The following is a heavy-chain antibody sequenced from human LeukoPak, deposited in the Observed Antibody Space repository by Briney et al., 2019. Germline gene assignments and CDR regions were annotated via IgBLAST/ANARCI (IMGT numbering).Heavy chain of an antibody. CDR2: ISSSSSTI. J-gene: IGHJ4*02. CDR3: ARPSSIFGGPYYFDY. CDR1: GFTFSSYS. D-gene: IGHD3-3*01. Sequence: GGSLRLSCAASGFTFSSYSMNWVRQAPGKGLEWVSYISSSSSTIYYADSVKGRFTISRDNAKNSLYLQMNSLRAEDTAVYYCARPSSIFGGPYYFDYWGQGTLVTVSS. V-gene: IGHV3-48*01.